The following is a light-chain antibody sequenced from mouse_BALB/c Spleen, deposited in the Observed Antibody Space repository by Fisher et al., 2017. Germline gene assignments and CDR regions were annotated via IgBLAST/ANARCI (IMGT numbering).Light chain of an antibody. Sequence: DIVLTQTPVSITASRGEKVTITCRASSSISSNYLHWYQQKPGSSPKLLIYRTSILASGVPARVSGSGSGTSYSLTISRMEAEDAATYYCQQWSSNPWTFGGGTKLEIK. CDR1: SSISSNY. V-gene: IGKV4-92*01. CDR3: QQWSSNPWT. CDR2: RTS. J-gene: IGKJ1*01.